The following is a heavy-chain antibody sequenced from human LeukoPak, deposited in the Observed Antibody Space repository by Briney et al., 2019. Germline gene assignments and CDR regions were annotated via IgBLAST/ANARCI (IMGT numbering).Heavy chain of an antibody. CDR2: INHSGST. CDR3: ARGARLGRPEWGRAFDT. Sequence: SETLSLTCAVYGGSFSGYYWSWIRQPPGKGLEWIGEINHSGSTNYNPSLKSRVTISVDTSKNQFSLKLSSVTAADTAVYYCARGARLGRPEWGRAFDTWGQGTMVTVSS. D-gene: IGHD3-16*01. V-gene: IGHV4-34*01. J-gene: IGHJ3*02. CDR1: GGSFSGYY.